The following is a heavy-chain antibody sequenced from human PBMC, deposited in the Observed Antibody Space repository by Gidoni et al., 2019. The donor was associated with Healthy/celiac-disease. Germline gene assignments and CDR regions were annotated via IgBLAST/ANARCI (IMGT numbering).Heavy chain of an antibody. V-gene: IGHV4-59*08. J-gene: IGHJ4*02. CDR2: IYYSGST. CDR1: GGSISSYY. D-gene: IGHD5-18*01. Sequence: QVQLQESGPGLVKPSETMSLTCTVSGGSISSYYWSWIRQPPGKGLEWIGYIYYSGSTNYNPSLKSRVTISVDTSKNQFSVKLSSVTAADTAVYYCAGRVDTALGEYYFDYWGQGTLVTVSS. CDR3: AGRVDTALGEYYFDY.